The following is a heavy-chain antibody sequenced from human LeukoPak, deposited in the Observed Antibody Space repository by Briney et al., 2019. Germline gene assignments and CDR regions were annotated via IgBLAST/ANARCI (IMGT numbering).Heavy chain of an antibody. J-gene: IGHJ4*02. V-gene: IGHV4-59*01. CDR3: ARGVTMVRGVNFDY. Sequence: SETLSLTCTVSGGSISSYYWSWIRQPPGKGLEWIGHIYYSGSTNYNPSLKSRVTISVDTSKNQFSLKLSPVTAADTAVYYCARGVTMVRGVNFDYWGQGTLVTVSS. CDR2: IYYSGST. CDR1: GGSISSYY. D-gene: IGHD3-10*01.